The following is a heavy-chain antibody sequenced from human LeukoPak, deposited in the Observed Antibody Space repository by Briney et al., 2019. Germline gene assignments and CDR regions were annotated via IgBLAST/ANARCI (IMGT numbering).Heavy chain of an antibody. V-gene: IGHV1-69*05. CDR1: GGTFSSYA. Sequence: GASVKVSCKASGGTFSSYAISWVRHPPGQGLERMGRIIPIFGTANYAQTFQGRRTITTDESTSTDYIQLSSPGSAAKTVYYCARGREQLANIWGEGALVTVSS. CDR3: ARGREQLANI. CDR2: IIPIFGTA. J-gene: IGHJ4*02. D-gene: IGHD6-6*01.